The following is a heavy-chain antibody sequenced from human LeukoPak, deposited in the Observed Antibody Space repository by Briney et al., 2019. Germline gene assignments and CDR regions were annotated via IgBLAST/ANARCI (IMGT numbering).Heavy chain of an antibody. D-gene: IGHD3-3*01. Sequence: GGSLRLSCAASGFTFSSYSMNWVRHAPGKGLEWVSSISSSSTYMYYADSVKGRFTISRDNAKNSLYLQMNSLRAEDTALYYCARDGGHILRFLEWLLNYYFDYWGQGTLVTVSS. J-gene: IGHJ4*02. CDR2: ISSSSTYM. V-gene: IGHV3-21*01. CDR1: GFTFSSYS. CDR3: ARDGGHILRFLEWLLNYYFDY.